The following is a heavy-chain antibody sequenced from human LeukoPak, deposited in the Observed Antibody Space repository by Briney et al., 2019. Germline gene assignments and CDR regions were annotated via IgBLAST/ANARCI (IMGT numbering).Heavy chain of an antibody. CDR3: ARGEDYGSGSYPAYFDY. V-gene: IGHV3-21*01. Sequence: GGSLRLSCAASGFTFSSYSMNWVRQAPGKGLEWVSSISSSSSYIYYADSVKGRFTISRDNAKNSLYLQMNSLRAEDTAVYYCARGEDYGSGSYPAYFDYWGQGTLVTVSS. J-gene: IGHJ4*02. CDR1: GFTFSSYS. D-gene: IGHD3-10*01. CDR2: ISSSSSYI.